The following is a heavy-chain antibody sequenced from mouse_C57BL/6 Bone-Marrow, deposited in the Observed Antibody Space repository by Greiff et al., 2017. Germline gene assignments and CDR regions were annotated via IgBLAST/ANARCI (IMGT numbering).Heavy chain of an antibody. CDR3: AIEDDSNPWFAY. CDR1: GYTFTSYW. Sequence: VQLQQSGAELVKPGASVKVSCKASGYTFTSYWMHWVKQRPGQGLEWIGRIHPSDSYTNYNQKFKGKATLTVDKSSSTAYMQLSSLTSEDSAVYYCAIEDDSNPWFAYWGQGTLVTVSA. D-gene: IGHD2-5*01. V-gene: IGHV1-74*01. CDR2: IHPSDSYT. J-gene: IGHJ3*01.